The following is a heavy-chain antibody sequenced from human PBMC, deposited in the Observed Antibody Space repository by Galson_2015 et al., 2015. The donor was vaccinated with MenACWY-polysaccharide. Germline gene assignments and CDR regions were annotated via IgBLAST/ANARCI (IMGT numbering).Heavy chain of an antibody. J-gene: IGHJ4*02. CDR3: ARDLSNYGSKSDFFDY. CDR1: GGSISSSSYY. CDR2: IYYSGST. Sequence: SETLSLTCTVSGGSISSSSYYWGWIRQPPGKGLEWIGSIYYSGSTYYNPSLKSRVTISVDTSKNQFSLKLSSVTAADTAVYYCARDLSNYGSKSDFFDYWGQGTLVTVSS. D-gene: IGHD4-11*01. V-gene: IGHV4-39*07.